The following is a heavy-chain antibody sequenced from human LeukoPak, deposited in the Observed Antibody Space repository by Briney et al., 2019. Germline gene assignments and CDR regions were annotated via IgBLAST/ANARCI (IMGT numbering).Heavy chain of an antibody. J-gene: IGHJ5*02. D-gene: IGHD5-18*01. Sequence: ASVKVSCKASGYTFTGYYMHWVRQAPGQGLEWMGWINPNSGGTNYAQKFQGRVTMTRDTSISTAYMELSRLRSDDTAVYYCARDTAMVTGNCYDPWGQGTLVTVSS. CDR1: GYTFTGYY. V-gene: IGHV1-2*02. CDR3: ARDTAMVTGNCYDP. CDR2: INPNSGGT.